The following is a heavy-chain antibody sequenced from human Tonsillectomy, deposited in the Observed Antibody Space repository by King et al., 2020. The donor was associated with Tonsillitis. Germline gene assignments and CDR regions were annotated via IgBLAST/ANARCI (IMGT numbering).Heavy chain of an antibody. J-gene: IGHJ4*02. V-gene: IGHV3-48*03. CDR1: GFTFSSYE. Sequence: VQLVESGGGLVQPGGSLRLSCAASGFTFSSYEMNWVRQAPGKGLEWVSYISSSGSTIYYADSVKGRFTISRDNAKNSLYLQMNSLRAEDTAVYYCASLRGAAGLSWWEPPVDYWGQGTLVTVSS. CDR3: ASLRGAAGLSWWEPPVDY. CDR2: ISSSGSTI. D-gene: IGHD1-26*01.